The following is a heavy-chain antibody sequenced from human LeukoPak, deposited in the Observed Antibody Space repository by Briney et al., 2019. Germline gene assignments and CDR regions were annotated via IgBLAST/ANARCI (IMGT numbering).Heavy chain of an antibody. Sequence: GGSLRLSCAASGFTFSSYGMHWVRQAPGKGLEWVAVISYDGSNKYYADSVKGRFTISRDNSKNTLYLQMNSLRAEDTAVYYCAKDRESSSWYYYYGMDVWGQGTTVTVSS. CDR1: GFTFSSYG. V-gene: IGHV3-30*18. D-gene: IGHD6-13*01. CDR3: AKDRESSSWYYYYGMDV. J-gene: IGHJ6*02. CDR2: ISYDGSNK.